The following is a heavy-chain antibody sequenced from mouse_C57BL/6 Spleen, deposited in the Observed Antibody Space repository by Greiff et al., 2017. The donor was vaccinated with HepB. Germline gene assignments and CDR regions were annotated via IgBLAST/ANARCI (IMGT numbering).Heavy chain of an antibody. CDR3: TRVVTSQLYFDY. CDR2: ISSGGDYI. CDR1: GFTFSSYA. D-gene: IGHD2-1*01. J-gene: IGHJ2*01. Sequence: EVHLVESGEGLVKPGGSLKLSCAASGFTFSSYAMSWVRQTPEKRLEWVAYISSGGDYIYYADTVKGRFTISRDNARNTLYLQMSSLKSEDTAMYYCTRVVTSQLYFDYWGQGTTLTVSS. V-gene: IGHV5-9-1*02.